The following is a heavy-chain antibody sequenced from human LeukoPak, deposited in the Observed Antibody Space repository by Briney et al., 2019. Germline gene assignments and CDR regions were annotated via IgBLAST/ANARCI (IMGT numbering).Heavy chain of an antibody. Sequence: GGSLRLSCAASGFTFSSYWMSWVRQAPGKGLEWVANIKQGGSEKYYVDSVKGRFTISRDNAKNSLYLQMNSLRAEDTAVYYCAREGCSSTSCSTTWFDPWGQGTLVTVSS. V-gene: IGHV3-7*01. CDR1: GFTFSSYW. CDR3: AREGCSSTSCSTTWFDP. D-gene: IGHD2-2*01. J-gene: IGHJ5*02. CDR2: IKQGGSEK.